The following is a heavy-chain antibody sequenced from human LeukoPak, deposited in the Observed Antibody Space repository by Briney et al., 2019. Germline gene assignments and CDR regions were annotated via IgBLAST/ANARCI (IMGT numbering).Heavy chain of an antibody. D-gene: IGHD3-16*01. J-gene: IGHJ4*02. Sequence: GGSLRLSCAASGFTFSSYCMHWVRQAPGKGLVWVSRINSDGSSTSYADSVKGRFTISRDDSKNTLYLQMNTLRAEDTAVYYCAKDSPLRTSYHGYFDYWGQGTLVTVSS. V-gene: IGHV3-74*01. CDR2: INSDGSST. CDR3: AKDSPLRTSYHGYFDY. CDR1: GFTFSSYC.